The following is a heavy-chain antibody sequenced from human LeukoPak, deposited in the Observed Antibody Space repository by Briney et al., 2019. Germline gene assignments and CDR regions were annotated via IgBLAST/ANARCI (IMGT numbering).Heavy chain of an antibody. Sequence: ASVKVSCKASGYTFTNHYMHWVRQAPGQGLEWMGIINPGGDSTSYPQKFQGRVTMTRDTSTSTVYMELSSLRSEDTAFYFCARDEVAGTYYFDNWGQGTLVTVSS. D-gene: IGHD6-19*01. V-gene: IGHV1-46*01. CDR1: GYTFTNHY. CDR2: INPGGDST. J-gene: IGHJ4*02. CDR3: ARDEVAGTYYFDN.